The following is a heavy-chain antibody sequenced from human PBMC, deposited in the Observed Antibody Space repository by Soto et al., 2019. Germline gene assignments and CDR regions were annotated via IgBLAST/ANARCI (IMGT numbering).Heavy chain of an antibody. V-gene: IGHV4-31*03. J-gene: IGHJ3*02. Sequence: SETLSLTCTVSGGSISSGGYYWSWIRQHPGKGLEWIGYIYYSGSTYYNPSLKSRVTISVDTSKNQFSLKLSSVTAAGTAVYYCASPARGYCSGGSCYSAFDIWGQGTMVTVSS. D-gene: IGHD2-15*01. CDR3: ASPARGYCSGGSCYSAFDI. CDR2: IYYSGST. CDR1: GGSISSGGYY.